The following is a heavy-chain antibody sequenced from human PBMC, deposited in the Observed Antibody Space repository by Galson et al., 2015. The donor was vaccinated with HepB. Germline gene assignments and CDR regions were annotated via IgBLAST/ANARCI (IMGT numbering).Heavy chain of an antibody. CDR3: ARLQGSYAYAPYYFDY. CDR1: GGSISSTSYY. D-gene: IGHD5-12*01. V-gene: IGHV4-39*01. Sequence: SETLSLTCTVSGGSISSTSYYWGWIRQPPGKGLEWIGSIYYSGSTYYNPSLKSRVTISVDTSKNQFSLKLSSVTAADTAVYYCARLQGSYAYAPYYFDYWGQGTLVTVSS. J-gene: IGHJ4*02. CDR2: IYYSGST.